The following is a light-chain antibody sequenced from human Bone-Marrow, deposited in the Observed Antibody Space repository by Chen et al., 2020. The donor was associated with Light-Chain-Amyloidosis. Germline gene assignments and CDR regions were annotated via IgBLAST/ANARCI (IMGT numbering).Light chain of an antibody. J-gene: IGLJ3*02. Sequence: NFMLTQPHSVSESPGKTVIISCTRSSGSIATNYVQWCQQRPGSSPTTVIYEDDQRPSGVPDRFSGSIDRSSNSASLTSSGLKTEDEADYYCQSYQGSSQGVFGGGTKLTVL. V-gene: IGLV6-57*01. CDR1: SGSIATNY. CDR3: QSYQGSSQGV. CDR2: EDD.